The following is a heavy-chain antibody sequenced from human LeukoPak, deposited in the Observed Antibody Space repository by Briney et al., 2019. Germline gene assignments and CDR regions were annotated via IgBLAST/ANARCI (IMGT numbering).Heavy chain of an antibody. CDR3: ARDSGTTVTRYYYYYMYV. J-gene: IGHJ6*03. CDR2: IYSGGST. D-gene: IGHD4-11*01. V-gene: IGHV3-66*02. CDR1: GFTFSSNY. Sequence: GGSLRLSCAASGFTFSSNYMSWVRQAPGKGLEWVSVIYSGGSTYYYDAVKGRFTISRDNSKNTMYLQMNSMRAEDTAVYYCARDSGTTVTRYYYYYMYVWGKGTTVTVSS.